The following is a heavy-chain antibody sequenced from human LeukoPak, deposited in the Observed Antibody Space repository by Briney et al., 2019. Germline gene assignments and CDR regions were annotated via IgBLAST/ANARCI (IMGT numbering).Heavy chain of an antibody. J-gene: IGHJ4*02. CDR2: IYPDDSDT. D-gene: IGHD6-19*01. CDR1: GYSFTSYW. Sequence: GESLKISRKGSGYSFTSYWVGWVRQMPGKGLEWMGIIYPDDSDTRYSPSFQGQVTISADKSISTAYLQWSSLKASDTAMYYCARHPSIAVAEFNFDYWGQGTLVTVSS. V-gene: IGHV5-51*01. CDR3: ARHPSIAVAEFNFDY.